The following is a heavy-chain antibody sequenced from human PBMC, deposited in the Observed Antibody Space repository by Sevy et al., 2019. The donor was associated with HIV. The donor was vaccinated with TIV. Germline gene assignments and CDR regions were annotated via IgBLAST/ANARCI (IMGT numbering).Heavy chain of an antibody. CDR3: ARSITGTTRGLNWFDP. V-gene: IGHV1-24*01. D-gene: IGHD1-7*01. Sequence: ASVKVSCKVSGKTLSDLSMHWVRQAPGKGLEWMGSFDPEDGETLYAQNFRARVTMTEDTSTDTAYMELSSLSSEDTAVYYCARSITGTTRGLNWFDPWGEGTLVTVSS. J-gene: IGHJ5*02. CDR1: GKTLSDLS. CDR2: FDPEDGET.